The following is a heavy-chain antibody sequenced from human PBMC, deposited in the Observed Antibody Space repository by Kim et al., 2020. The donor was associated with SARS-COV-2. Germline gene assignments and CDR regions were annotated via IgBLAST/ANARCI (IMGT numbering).Heavy chain of an antibody. V-gene: IGHV3-33*01. J-gene: IGHJ6*02. D-gene: IGHD2-21*01. CDR2: IWYDGSNK. CDR1: GFTFSSYG. CDR3: AREGLWGDYYGIDV. Sequence: GGSLRLSCAASGFTFSSYGMHWVRQAPGKGLEWVAAIWYDGSNKYYADSVKGRFTISRDNSKNTLYLQMNSLRAEDTAVYYCAREGLWGDYYGIDVWG.